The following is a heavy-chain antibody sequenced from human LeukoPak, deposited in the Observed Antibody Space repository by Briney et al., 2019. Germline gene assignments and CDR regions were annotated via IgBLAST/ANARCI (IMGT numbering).Heavy chain of an antibody. CDR1: GFTFSSYS. D-gene: IGHD3-16*01. CDR3: AKSLGAFASYYFDY. Sequence: GGSLRLSCAASGFTFSSYSMNWVRQAPGKGLEWVSAISGSGGSTYYADSVKGRFTISRDNSKNTLYLQMNSLRAEDTAVYYCAKSLGAFASYYFDYWGQGTLVTVSS. V-gene: IGHV3-23*01. J-gene: IGHJ4*02. CDR2: ISGSGGST.